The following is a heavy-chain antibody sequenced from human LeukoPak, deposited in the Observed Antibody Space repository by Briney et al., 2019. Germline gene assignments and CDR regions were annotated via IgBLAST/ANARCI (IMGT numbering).Heavy chain of an antibody. V-gene: IGHV1-18*01. CDR1: GYTFTSYG. CDR3: ARSAVAGTMGAEYFQH. CDR2: ISAYNGNT. J-gene: IGHJ1*01. D-gene: IGHD6-19*01. Sequence: ASVKVSCKASGYTFTSYGISWVRQAPGQGLEWMGWISAYNGNTNYAQKLQGRVNMTTDTSTSTAYMELRSLRSDDTAVYYCARSAVAGTMGAEYFQHWGQGTLVTVSS.